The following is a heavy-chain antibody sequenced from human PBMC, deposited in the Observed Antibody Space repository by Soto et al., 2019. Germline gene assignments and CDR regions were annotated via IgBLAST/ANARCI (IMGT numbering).Heavy chain of an antibody. D-gene: IGHD1-26*01. Sequence: SETLSLTCTVSGGSISSYYWSWIRQPPGKGLEWIGYIYYSGSTNYNPSLKSRVTISVDTSKNQFSLKLSSVTAADTAVYYCARTDSGSHGDLLDYWGQGTLVIVSS. CDR1: GGSISSYY. V-gene: IGHV4-59*01. J-gene: IGHJ4*02. CDR3: ARTDSGSHGDLLDY. CDR2: IYYSGST.